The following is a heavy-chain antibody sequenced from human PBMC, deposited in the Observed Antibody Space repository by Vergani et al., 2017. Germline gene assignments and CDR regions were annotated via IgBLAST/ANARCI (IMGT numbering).Heavy chain of an antibody. J-gene: IGHJ5*02. CDR2: MSHSGST. CDR3: ARCFRDEGMIYGGTVENWFDP. Sequence: QLQLQESGPGLVKPSETLSLTCSVSGGSMSGYYWSWIRQPPGKELEWFGYMSHSGSTNYNPSLETRVTISGDTSKNQFSLKLNSVTAADTAVYYCARCFRDEGMIYGGTVENWFDPWGQGTLVTVSS. V-gene: IGHV4-59*01. D-gene: IGHD3-22*01. CDR1: GGSMSGYY.